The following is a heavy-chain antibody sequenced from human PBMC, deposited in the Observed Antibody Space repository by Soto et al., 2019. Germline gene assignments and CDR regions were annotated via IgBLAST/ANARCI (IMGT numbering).Heavy chain of an antibody. V-gene: IGHV3-23*01. Sequence: PGGSLRLSCAASGFTFSSYAMGWVRQGPGKGLEWVAVVSIGGSTHYADSVRGRFTISRDNSKNTLSLQMNSLTAEETAVYFCEKRSAAGGQFDHWGQGALVTVSS. CDR1: GFTFSSYA. CDR2: VSIGGST. CDR3: EKRSAAGGQFDH. D-gene: IGHD1-26*01. J-gene: IGHJ4*02.